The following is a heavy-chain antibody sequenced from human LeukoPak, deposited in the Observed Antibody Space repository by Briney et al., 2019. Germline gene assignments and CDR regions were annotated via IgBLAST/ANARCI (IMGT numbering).Heavy chain of an antibody. Sequence: ASVKVSCKASGYTFTGYYMPWVRQAPGQGLEWMGWMNPNSGNTGYAQKFQGRVTMTRNTSISTAYMELSSLRSEDTAVYYCARKSTSSGWFAFDYWGQGTLVTVSS. J-gene: IGHJ4*02. CDR1: GYTFTGYY. CDR3: ARKSTSSGWFAFDY. CDR2: MNPNSGNT. V-gene: IGHV1-8*02. D-gene: IGHD6-19*01.